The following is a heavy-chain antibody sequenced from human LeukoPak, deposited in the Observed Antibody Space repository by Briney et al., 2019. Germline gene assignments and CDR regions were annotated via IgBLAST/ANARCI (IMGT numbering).Heavy chain of an antibody. CDR2: IYYSGST. D-gene: IGHD3-10*01. CDR3: ARGGFGITMVRGVIEGAFDI. CDR1: GGSISSYY. Sequence: SETLSLTCTVSGGSISSYYWSWIRQPPGKGLEWIGYIYYSGSTNYNPSLKSRVTISVDTSKNQFSLKLSSVTAADTAVYYCARGGFGITMVRGVIEGAFDIWGQGTMVTVSS. V-gene: IGHV4-59*12. J-gene: IGHJ3*02.